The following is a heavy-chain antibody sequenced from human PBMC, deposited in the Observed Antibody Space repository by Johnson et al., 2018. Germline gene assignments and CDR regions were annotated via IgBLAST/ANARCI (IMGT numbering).Heavy chain of an antibody. CDR3: AREVIVGVAFEY. Sequence: QVQLVQTGGGVVQPGRSLRLSCAASGFTFSTYGMHWVRQAPGKGLEWVAVISKDGTEKRYGDSVKGRFTISRANSKNIVSLHMKSLRAEDTAVYYCAREVIVGVAFEYWGQGTLVTVSS. V-gene: IGHV3-30*03. D-gene: IGHD1-26*01. CDR2: ISKDGTEK. CDR1: GFTFSTYG. J-gene: IGHJ4*02.